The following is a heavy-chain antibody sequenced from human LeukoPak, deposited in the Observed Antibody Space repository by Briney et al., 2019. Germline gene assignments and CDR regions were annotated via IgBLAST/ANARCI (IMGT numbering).Heavy chain of an antibody. CDR1: GGSISSSSYY. V-gene: IGHV4-39*02. D-gene: IGHD3-22*01. Sequence: SETLSLTCTVSGGSISSSSYYWGWIRQPPGKGLEWIGNINYSGTTYYNPSLKSRVTISVDTSKNQFSLKLSSVTAADTAVYYCARDAHDYYDSSGYDYWGQGTLVTVSS. J-gene: IGHJ4*02. CDR2: INYSGTT. CDR3: ARDAHDYYDSSGYDY.